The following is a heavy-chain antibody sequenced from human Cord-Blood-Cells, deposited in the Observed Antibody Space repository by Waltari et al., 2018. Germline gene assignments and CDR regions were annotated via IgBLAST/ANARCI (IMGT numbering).Heavy chain of an antibody. J-gene: IGHJ4*02. CDR3: ARGHGELLSSTSCFDY. V-gene: IGHV4-34*01. Sequence: QVQLQQWGAGLLKPSETLSLTCAVYGGSFSGYYWSWIRQPPGKGLEWIGEINHSGSTNQNPSLKSRVTISVDTSKNQFSLKLSSVTAADTAVYYCARGHGELLSSTSCFDYWGQGTLVTVSS. D-gene: IGHD2-2*01. CDR1: GGSFSGYY. CDR2: INHSGST.